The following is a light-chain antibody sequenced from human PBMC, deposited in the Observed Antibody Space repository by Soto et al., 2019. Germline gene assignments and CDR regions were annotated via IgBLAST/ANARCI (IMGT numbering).Light chain of an antibody. V-gene: IGLV2-11*01. CDR3: CSYAGGYTHAV. CDR1: SSDVGTYNY. Sequence: SLTQPRSVSVPPGQSVSISCSGTSSDVGTYNYVSWYQQHPGKAPKLMIYDVSKRPSGVPDRFSGSKSGNTASLTISGLQAEDEADYYCCSYAGGYTHAVFGRGTMVTVL. CDR2: DVS. J-gene: IGLJ2*01.